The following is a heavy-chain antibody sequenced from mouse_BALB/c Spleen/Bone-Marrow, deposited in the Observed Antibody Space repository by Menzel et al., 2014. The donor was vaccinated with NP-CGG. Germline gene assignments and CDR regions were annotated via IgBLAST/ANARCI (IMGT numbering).Heavy chain of an antibody. Sequence: QVQLQQSGAELASPGASVKMSCKASGYTFTDYTIQWVKQRPGQGLEWIGYVNPRSGYANYNQKFKDKATLTADKSSSTAVMQLSSLTSEDSAVYYCARPKGFALDYWGQGTAPTVSS. J-gene: IGHJ2*01. V-gene: IGHV1-4*01. CDR1: GYTFTDYT. CDR3: ARPKGFALDY. CDR2: VNPRSGYA.